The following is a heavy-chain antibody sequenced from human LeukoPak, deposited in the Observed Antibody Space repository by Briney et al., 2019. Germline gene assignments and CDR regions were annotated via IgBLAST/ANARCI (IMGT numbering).Heavy chain of an antibody. CDR1: GGSFSGYY. CDR2: INHSGST. V-gene: IGHV4-34*01. Sequence: PSETLSLTCAVYGGSFSGYYWSWIRQPPGKGLEWIGEINHSGSTNYNPSLKSRVTISVDTSKNQSSLKLSSVTAADTAVYYCVRGNWDGYFDYWGQGTLVTVSS. D-gene: IGHD1-1*01. J-gene: IGHJ4*02. CDR3: VRGNWDGYFDY.